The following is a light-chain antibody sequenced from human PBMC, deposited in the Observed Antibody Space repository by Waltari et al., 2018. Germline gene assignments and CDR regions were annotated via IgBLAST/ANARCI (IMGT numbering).Light chain of an antibody. CDR3: VQAIAFPFT. CDR2: RGS. CDR1: QSLLHSNGNTY. J-gene: IGKJ3*01. Sequence: DIVMTQTPLSLPITPGEPASISCRSSQSLLHSNGNTYLHWYLQKPGQSPQLLIYRGSNRASGVPDRFSGSGSGTDFTLKISKVEAVDVGVYYCVQAIAFPFTFGPGTKLDIK. V-gene: IGKV2-40*01.